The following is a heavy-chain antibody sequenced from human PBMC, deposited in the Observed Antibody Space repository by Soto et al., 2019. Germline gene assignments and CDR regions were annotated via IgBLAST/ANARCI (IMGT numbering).Heavy chain of an antibody. CDR3: ARGRGHPST. CDR1: GYTFTSYA. Sequence: ASVKVSCKASGYTFTSYAINWVREDTGQGRQWMGWMNPNSGNTGYAQKFQGRITMTRNTSISTAYMEPSSLRSEDTAVHYCARGRGHPSTWGQGTLVNVHS. J-gene: IGHJ5*02. CDR2: MNPNSGNT. V-gene: IGHV1-8*01.